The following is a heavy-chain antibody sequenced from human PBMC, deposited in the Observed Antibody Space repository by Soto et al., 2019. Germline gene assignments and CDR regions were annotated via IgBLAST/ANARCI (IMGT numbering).Heavy chain of an antibody. V-gene: IGHV1-69*01. D-gene: IGHD3-16*02. J-gene: IGHJ6*02. CDR2: IFPKFGTT. CDR3: EAEMTFGKLSVV. Sequence: QVQLVQAGAEVKKPGSSVTVSCKASGDTDTNYGISWVRQAPGQGLEWMGGIFPKFGTTYSAQKLQDRLTLTADESTSTVSMQLSSLRLADTAVYYCEAEMTFGKLSVVWGQATTVNVSS. CDR1: GDTDTNYG.